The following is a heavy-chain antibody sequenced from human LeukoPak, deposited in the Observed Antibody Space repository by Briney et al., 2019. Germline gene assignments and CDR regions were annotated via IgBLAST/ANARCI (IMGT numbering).Heavy chain of an antibody. Sequence: GRSLRLSCAASGFTFSSYAMSWVRQAPGKGLEWVSAISGSGGSTYYADPVKGRFTISRDNSKNTLYLQMNSLRAEDTAVYYCAKFGSGSAYYYYGMDVWGKGTTVTVSS. CDR3: AKFGSGSAYYYYGMDV. CDR1: GFTFSSYA. CDR2: ISGSGGST. V-gene: IGHV3-23*01. D-gene: IGHD3-10*01. J-gene: IGHJ6*04.